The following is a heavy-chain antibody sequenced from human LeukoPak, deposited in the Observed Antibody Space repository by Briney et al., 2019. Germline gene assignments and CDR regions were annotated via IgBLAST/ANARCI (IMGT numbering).Heavy chain of an antibody. V-gene: IGHV4-61*02. CDR3: ARDKQWLVSYYYYGMDV. J-gene: IGHJ6*02. CDR2: IYTSGST. D-gene: IGHD6-19*01. Sequence: SETLSLTCTVSGGSISSGSYYWSWIRQPAGKGLEWIGRIYTSGSTNYNPSLKSRVTISVDTSKNQFSLKLSSVTAADTAVYYCARDKQWLVSYYYYGMDVWGQGTTVAVSS. CDR1: GGSISSGSYY.